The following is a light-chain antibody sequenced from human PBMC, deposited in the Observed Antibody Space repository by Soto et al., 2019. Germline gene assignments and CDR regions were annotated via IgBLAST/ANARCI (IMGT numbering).Light chain of an antibody. CDR3: QQAYSLPIT. CDR2: VAS. CDR1: HYIDRW. V-gene: IGKV1-12*01. J-gene: IGKJ5*01. Sequence: DIQMTQSPSSVSASVGDTVTITCRASHYIDRWLAWYQQKPGKAPKLLIYVASRLRSGVPSTFSGSGSATEFTLTITDLHPEDFATYCCQQAYSLPITFGQGTRLEI.